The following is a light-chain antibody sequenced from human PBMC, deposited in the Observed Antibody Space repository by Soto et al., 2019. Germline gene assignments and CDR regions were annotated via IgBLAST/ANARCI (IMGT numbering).Light chain of an antibody. CDR1: QSVGSY. CDR2: DAS. V-gene: IGKV3-11*01. CDR3: QHRSDGPST. Sequence: EIVLTQSPATLSLSPGDRATLSCRASQSVGSYLGWYQQRPGQAPRLLIYDASNRATGIPARFTGSGSGTDFTLTISRLEPEDFAVYYCQHRSDGPSTFGGGTKVEIK. J-gene: IGKJ4*01.